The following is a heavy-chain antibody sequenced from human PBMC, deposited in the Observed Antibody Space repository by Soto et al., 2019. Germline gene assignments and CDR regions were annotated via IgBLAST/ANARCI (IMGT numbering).Heavy chain of an antibody. V-gene: IGHV3-33*01. CDR2: IWSDGSNK. CDR1: GFTFSTYG. J-gene: IGHJ6*02. D-gene: IGHD5-12*01. CDR3: ARGGYTYYCGMDV. Sequence: PGGSLRLCCAASGFTFSTYGMHWVRQAPGKGLEWVAVIWSDGSNKYYADSVKGRFTISRDNSKNTLSLQMNSLRAEDTAVYYCARGGYTYYCGMDVWGQGTTVTVSS.